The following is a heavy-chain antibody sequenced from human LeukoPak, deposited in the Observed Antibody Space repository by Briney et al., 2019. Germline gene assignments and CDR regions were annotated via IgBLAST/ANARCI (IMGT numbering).Heavy chain of an antibody. D-gene: IGHD3-22*01. V-gene: IGHV3-66*01. J-gene: IGHJ4*02. CDR1: GFTVSSNY. Sequence: GGSLRLSCAASGFTVSSNYMSWARQAPGKGLEWVSVIYSGGSTYYADSVKGRFTISRDNSKNTLYLQMNSLRAEDTAVYYCARDTIYDSSGYYYEGYFDYWGQGTLVTVSS. CDR3: ARDTIYDSSGYYYEGYFDY. CDR2: IYSGGST.